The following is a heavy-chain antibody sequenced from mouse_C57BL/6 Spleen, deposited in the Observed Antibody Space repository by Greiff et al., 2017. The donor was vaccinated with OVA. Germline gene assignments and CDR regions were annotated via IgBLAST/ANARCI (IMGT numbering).Heavy chain of an antibody. CDR1: GFNIKDDY. Sequence: EVQLQQSGAELVRPGASVKLSCTASGFNIKDDYMHWVKQRPEQGLEWIGWIDPENGDTEYASKFQGKATITADTSSNTAYLQLSSLTSEDTAVYYCTTVITTDYWGQGTSVTVSS. V-gene: IGHV14-4*01. J-gene: IGHJ4*01. D-gene: IGHD1-1*01. CDR2: IDPENGDT. CDR3: TTVITTDY.